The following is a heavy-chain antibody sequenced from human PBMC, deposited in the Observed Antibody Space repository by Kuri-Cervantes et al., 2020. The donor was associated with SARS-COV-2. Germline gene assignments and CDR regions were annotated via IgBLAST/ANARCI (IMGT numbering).Heavy chain of an antibody. Sequence: GSLRLSCAVSGFTFSTYAMHWVRQAPGKGLEWVAVISYDGSNKFYADSVKGRFTISRDNSKNTLYLQMNSLRTEDTAVYYCARGDLYGDISLYYFDYWGQGTLVTVSS. V-gene: IGHV3-30*01. J-gene: IGHJ4*02. CDR3: ARGDLYGDISLYYFDY. CDR1: GFTFSTYA. D-gene: IGHD4-17*01. CDR2: ISYDGSNK.